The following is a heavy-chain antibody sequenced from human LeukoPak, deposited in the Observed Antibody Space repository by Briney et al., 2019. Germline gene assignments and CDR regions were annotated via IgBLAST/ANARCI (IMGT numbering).Heavy chain of an antibody. CDR2: INPSGGST. CDR3: ARDPGYCSSTSCYRFDY. CDR1: GYTFTSYY. J-gene: IGHJ4*02. D-gene: IGHD2-2*01. V-gene: IGHV1-46*01. Sequence: AASVKVSCKASGYTFTSYYMHWVRQAPGQGLEWMGIINPSGGSTSYAQKFQGRVTMTRDTSTSTVYMELSRLRSGDTAVYYCARDPGYCSSTSCYRFDYWGQGTLVTVSS.